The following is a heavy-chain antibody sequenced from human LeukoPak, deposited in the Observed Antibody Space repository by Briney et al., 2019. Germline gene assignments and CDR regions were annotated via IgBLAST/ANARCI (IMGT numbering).Heavy chain of an antibody. Sequence: PSETLSLTCTVSGGSISSGSYHGSWIRQPAGKGLEWIGRIYTSGSTNYNPSLKSRVTISVDTSKNQFSLKLSSVTAADTAVYYCARLTYYDYVWRTPPDPDYWGQGTLVTVSS. D-gene: IGHD3-16*01. CDR3: ARLTYYDYVWRTPPDPDY. V-gene: IGHV4-61*02. J-gene: IGHJ4*02. CDR1: GGSISSGSYH. CDR2: IYTSGST.